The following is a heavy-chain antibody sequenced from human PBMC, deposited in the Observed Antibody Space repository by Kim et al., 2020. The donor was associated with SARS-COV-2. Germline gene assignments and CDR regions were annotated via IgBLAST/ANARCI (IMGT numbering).Heavy chain of an antibody. Sequence: GGSLRLSCVASGFSVNDNHMHWVRQAPGKGPEWVSTIFYSSGTQHTQHADSVKGRFTISRDSSKTTLSLQMSSLRVDDTAVYYCVRATRWLHFDYWGRGSLVTVSS. CDR2: IFYSSGTQH. CDR3: VRATRWLHFDY. V-gene: IGHV3-53*01. CDR1: GFSVNDNH. D-gene: IGHD6-19*01. J-gene: IGHJ4*02.